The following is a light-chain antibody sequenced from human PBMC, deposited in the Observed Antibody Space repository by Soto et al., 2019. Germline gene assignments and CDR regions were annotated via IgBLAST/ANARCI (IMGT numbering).Light chain of an antibody. CDR2: EVS. CDR1: SSDIGDYNY. Sequence: QSALTQPASVSGSPGQSITISCTVTSSDIGDYNYVSWYQQHPGKAPKLMIFEVSKRPSGVSDRFSGSKSGNTASLTISGLQPEDDADYYCSSYSTSGTLYVFGTGTKV. J-gene: IGLJ1*01. V-gene: IGLV2-14*01. CDR3: SSYSTSGTLYV.